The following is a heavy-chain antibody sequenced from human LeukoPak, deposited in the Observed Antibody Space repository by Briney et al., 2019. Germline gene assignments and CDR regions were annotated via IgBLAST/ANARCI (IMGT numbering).Heavy chain of an antibody. D-gene: IGHD3-10*01. CDR3: VKSGSYYNEPYYFDY. V-gene: IGHV3-64D*06. CDR2: ISSNGGST. J-gene: IGHJ4*02. Sequence: VQPGGSLRLSCSASGFTFSRHAMHWVRQAPGKGLEYVSGISSNGGSTYYADSVKGRFTISRDNSKNTLYLQMSSLRAEDTAVYYRVKSGSYYNEPYYFDYWGQGTLVTVSS. CDR1: GFTFSRHA.